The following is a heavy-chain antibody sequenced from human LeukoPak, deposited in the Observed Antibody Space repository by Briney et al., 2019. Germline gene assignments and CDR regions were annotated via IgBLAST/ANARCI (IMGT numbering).Heavy chain of an antibody. Sequence: GGSLRLSCAASEFTFSTYWMVWVRQAPGKGLEWVANINQDGSEKHYVDSVRGRFTISRDNARNSLYLQMSSLRAEETAIYYCARGTIQAPGADYWGQGTLVTVSS. CDR3: ARGTIQAPGADY. V-gene: IGHV3-7*01. J-gene: IGHJ4*02. CDR2: INQDGSEK. CDR1: EFTFSTYW. D-gene: IGHD1-7*01.